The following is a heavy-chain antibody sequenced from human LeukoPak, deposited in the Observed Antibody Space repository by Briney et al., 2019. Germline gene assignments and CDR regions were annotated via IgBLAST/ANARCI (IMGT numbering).Heavy chain of an antibody. CDR2: IYTSGST. D-gene: IGHD4-17*01. V-gene: IGHV4-4*07. Sequence: SETLSLTCTVSGGSISSYYWSWIRQPAGKGLEWIGRIYTSGSTKCNPSLESRVTMSVDTSKNQVSLRLSSVTAADTAVYYCASGDANTAAAFDTWGQGTMVTVSS. CDR3: ASGDANTAAAFDT. CDR1: GGSISSYY. J-gene: IGHJ3*02.